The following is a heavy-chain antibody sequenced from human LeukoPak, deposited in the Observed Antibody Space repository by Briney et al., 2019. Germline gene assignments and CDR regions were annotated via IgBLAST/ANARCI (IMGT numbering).Heavy chain of an antibody. J-gene: IGHJ4*02. CDR3: ARGEGYDFWSGYFPEYFDY. V-gene: IGHV4-39*07. D-gene: IGHD3-3*01. CDR1: GGSISSSSYS. CDR2: IYYSGST. Sequence: SETLSLTCTVSGGSISSSSYSWGWIRQPPGKGQEWIGSIYYSGSTYYNPSLKSRVTISVDTSKNQFSLKLSSVTAADTAVYYCARGEGYDFWSGYFPEYFDYWGQVTLVTVSS.